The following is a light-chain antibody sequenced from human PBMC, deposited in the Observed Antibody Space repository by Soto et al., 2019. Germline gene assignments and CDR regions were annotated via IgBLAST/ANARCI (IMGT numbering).Light chain of an antibody. Sequence: AIQMTQSPSSLSASVGDRVTITCRASQDISDDVGWYQQTPGKAPKLLISGASWLQSGVTSRFRGSGSGAAFTLTIASLRPEDSATYYCLQNHNYPRTFGQGTKVEI. J-gene: IGKJ1*01. CDR3: LQNHNYPRT. CDR2: GAS. CDR1: QDISDD. V-gene: IGKV1-6*01.